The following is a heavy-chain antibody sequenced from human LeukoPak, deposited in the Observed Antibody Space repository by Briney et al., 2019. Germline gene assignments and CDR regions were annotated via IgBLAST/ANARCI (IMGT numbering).Heavy chain of an antibody. CDR2: IGTAGDT. D-gene: IGHD3-10*02. CDR1: GLTFSTYD. V-gene: IGHV3-13*03. Sequence: GGSLRLSCAGSGLTFSTYDMHWVRQATGKGLEWVSVIGTAGDTYYPGSVKGQFTISRENAKNFLYLQMNSLRAEDTAVYYCAELGITMIGGVWGKGTTFTISS. J-gene: IGHJ6*04. CDR3: AELGITMIGGV.